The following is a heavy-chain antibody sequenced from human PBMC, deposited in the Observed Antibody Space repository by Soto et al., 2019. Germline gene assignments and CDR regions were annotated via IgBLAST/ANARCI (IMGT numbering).Heavy chain of an antibody. J-gene: IGHJ4*02. CDR1: GYTLTELS. D-gene: IGHD2-15*01. Sequence: GASVKVSCKVSGYTLTELSMHWVRQAPGKGLEWMGGFDPEDGETIYAQKFQGRVTMTEDTSTDTAYMELSSLRSEDTAVYYCASWTLYCSGGSCYYRRLDYWGQGTLVTSPQ. CDR3: ASWTLYCSGGSCYYRRLDY. V-gene: IGHV1-24*01. CDR2: FDPEDGET.